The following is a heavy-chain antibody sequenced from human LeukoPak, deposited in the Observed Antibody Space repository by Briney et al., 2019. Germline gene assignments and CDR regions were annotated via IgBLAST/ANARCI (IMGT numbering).Heavy chain of an antibody. V-gene: IGHV3-23*01. CDR2: ISGSGGST. CDR3: ATSHPYQYYYGSYHGAFDI. Sequence: GGSLRLSCAASGFTFSSYAMSWVRQAPGKGLEWVSAISGSGGSTYYADSVKGRFTISRDNSKNTLYLQMNSLRAEDTAVYYCATSHPYQYYYGSYHGAFDIWGQGTMVTVSS. CDR1: GFTFSSYA. J-gene: IGHJ3*02. D-gene: IGHD3-10*01.